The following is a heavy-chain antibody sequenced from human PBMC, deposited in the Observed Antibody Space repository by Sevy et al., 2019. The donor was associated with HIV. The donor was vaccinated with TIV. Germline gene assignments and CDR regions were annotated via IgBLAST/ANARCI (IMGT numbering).Heavy chain of an antibody. J-gene: IGHJ3*02. CDR2: IWNDRSNK. Sequence: GGSLRLPCAAYGFTFSIYGMHWVRQAPGKGLEWVAVIWNDRSNKHYADSVKGRFTISRDNAKNTLYLQMNSLRVEDTAVYYCASLPNNYYDISGSSGDDAFDIWGQGTRVTVSS. CDR1: GFTFSIYG. CDR3: ASLPNNYYDISGSSGDDAFDI. D-gene: IGHD3-22*01. V-gene: IGHV3-33*01.